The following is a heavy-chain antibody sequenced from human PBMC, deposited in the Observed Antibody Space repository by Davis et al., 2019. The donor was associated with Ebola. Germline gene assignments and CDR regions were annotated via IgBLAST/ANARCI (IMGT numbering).Heavy chain of an antibody. CDR2: ISSNGGST. CDR1: GFTFSSYA. J-gene: IGHJ6*02. D-gene: IGHD3-10*01. Sequence: PGGSLRLSCSASGFTFSSYAMHWVRQAPGKGLEYVSAISSNGGSTYYADSVKGRFTISRDNSKNTLYLQMSSLRAEDTAVYYCVKDRGYVPVVHAGMDVWGQGTTVTVSS. CDR3: VKDRGYVPVVHAGMDV. V-gene: IGHV3-64D*08.